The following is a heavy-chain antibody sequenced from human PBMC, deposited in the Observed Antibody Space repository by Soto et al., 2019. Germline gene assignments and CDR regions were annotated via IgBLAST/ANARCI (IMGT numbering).Heavy chain of an antibody. CDR2: ISSSSNTI. D-gene: IGHD3-16*01. J-gene: IGHJ4*02. CDR1: GFIFSNYN. CDR3: ARAYEGDYFDY. Sequence: GGSLRLSCAASGFIFSNYNMHWVRQAPGKGLEWVSYISSSSNTIYYADSVKGRFTISRDNSKNTLYLQMNSLRAEDTAVYYCARAYEGDYFDYWGQGTLVTVSS. V-gene: IGHV3-48*01.